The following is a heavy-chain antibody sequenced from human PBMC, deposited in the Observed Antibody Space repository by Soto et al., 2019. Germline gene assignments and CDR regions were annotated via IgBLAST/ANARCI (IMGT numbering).Heavy chain of an antibody. CDR1: GFTFDDYT. V-gene: IGHV3-43*01. J-gene: IGHJ3*02. CDR3: AKENGSGAYLYAFDI. Sequence: EVQLVESGGVVVQPGGSLRLSCAASGFTFDDYTMHWVRQAPGKGLEWVSLISWDGGSTYYADSVKGRFTISRDNSKNSLYLQMNSLRTEDTALYYCAKENGSGAYLYAFDIWGQGTMVTVSS. D-gene: IGHD4-17*01. CDR2: ISWDGGST.